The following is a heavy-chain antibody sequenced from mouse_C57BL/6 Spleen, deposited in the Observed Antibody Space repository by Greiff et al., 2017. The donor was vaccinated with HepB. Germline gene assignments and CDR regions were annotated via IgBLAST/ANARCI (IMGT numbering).Heavy chain of an antibody. V-gene: IGHV5-9-1*02. J-gene: IGHJ2*01. D-gene: IGHD2-3*01. CDR1: GFTFSSYA. CDR3: TREGYYHYFDY. CDR2: ISSGGDYI. Sequence: EVQRVESGEGLVKPGGSLKLSCAASGFTFSSYAMSWVRQTPEKRLEWVAYISSGGDYIYYADTVKGRFTISRDNARNTLYLQMSSLKSEDTAMYYCTREGYYHYFDYWGQGTTLTVSS.